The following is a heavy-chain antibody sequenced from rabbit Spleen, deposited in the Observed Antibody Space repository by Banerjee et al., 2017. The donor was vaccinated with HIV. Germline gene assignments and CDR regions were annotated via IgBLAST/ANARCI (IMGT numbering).Heavy chain of an antibody. J-gene: IGHJ6*01. CDR1: GFSFSSSDY. CDR2: IAGGGSDFT. V-gene: IGHV1S45*01. CDR3: ARYTGSSFSSYGMDL. Sequence: EQLEESGGGLVKPGGTLTLTCTASGFSFSSSDYMCWVRQAPGKGLEWISCIAGGGSDFTYSATWAKGRFTISKPSSTTVTLQMTSLTVADTATYFCARYTGSSFSSYGMDLWGQGTLVTVS. D-gene: IGHD8-1*01.